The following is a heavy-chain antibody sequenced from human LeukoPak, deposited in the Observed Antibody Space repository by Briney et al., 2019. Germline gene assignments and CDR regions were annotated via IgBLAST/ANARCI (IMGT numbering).Heavy chain of an antibody. CDR2: IKQDGSEK. CDR3: ARANSGMQEYYYYYYMDV. D-gene: IGHD1-26*01. V-gene: IGHV3-7*01. J-gene: IGHJ6*03. Sequence: GGSLRLSCAASGFTFSSYWMSWVRQAPGKGLEWVANIKQDGSEKYYVDSVKARFTISRDNAKNSLYLQMNSLRAEDTAVYYCARANSGMQEYYYYYYMDVWGKGTTVTVSS. CDR1: GFTFSSYW.